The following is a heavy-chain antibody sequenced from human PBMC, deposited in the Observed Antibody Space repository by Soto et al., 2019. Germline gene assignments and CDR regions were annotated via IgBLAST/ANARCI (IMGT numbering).Heavy chain of an antibody. CDR2: IYPGDSDI. CDR1: GYNFASYW. D-gene: IGHD2-15*01. Sequence: PGESLKISCKGSGYNFASYWIAWVRQMSGKGLEWMGMIYPGDSDIRYSPSFQGQVTLSADKSTNTAYLQWNSPKASDTAMYYCARTDACNEGICYYRGLGNWFDPWGQGTLVTVSS. CDR3: ARTDACNEGICYYRGLGNWFDP. V-gene: IGHV5-51*01. J-gene: IGHJ5*02.